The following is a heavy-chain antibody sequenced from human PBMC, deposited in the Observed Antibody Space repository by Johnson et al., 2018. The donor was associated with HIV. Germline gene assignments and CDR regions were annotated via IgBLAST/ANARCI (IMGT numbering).Heavy chain of an antibody. CDR3: AKDSVREYSSSSYAFDI. CDR2: IWFDGSNK. V-gene: IGHV3-30*02. CDR1: GFTFASCA. Sequence: QEQLVESGGGFIQPGGSLRLSCTDSGFTFASCAMSWVRQAPGKGLEWVAVIWFDGSNKYYADSVKGRFTISRDNSKNTLYLQMNSLRAEDTAVDYCAKDSVREYSSSSYAFDIWGQGTMVTVSS. D-gene: IGHD6-6*01. J-gene: IGHJ3*02.